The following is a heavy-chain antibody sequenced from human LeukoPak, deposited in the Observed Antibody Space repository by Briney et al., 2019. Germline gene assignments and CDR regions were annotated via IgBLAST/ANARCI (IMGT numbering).Heavy chain of an antibody. CDR2: ISSSGSTI. CDR1: GFTFSDYY. Sequence: GGSLRLSCAASGFTFSDYYMSWIRQAPGKGLEWVSYISSSGSTIYYADSVKGRFTISRDNAKNSLYLQMNSLRAEDTALYYCAKDLNYCSSTSCPSGDPWGQGTLVTVSS. V-gene: IGHV3-11*01. D-gene: IGHD2-2*01. J-gene: IGHJ5*02. CDR3: AKDLNYCSSTSCPSGDP.